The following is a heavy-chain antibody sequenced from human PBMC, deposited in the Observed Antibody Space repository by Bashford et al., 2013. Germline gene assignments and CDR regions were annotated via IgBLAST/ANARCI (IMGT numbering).Heavy chain of an antibody. CDR3: ARYDILTGSDY. CDR1: GGSISSGGYY. CDR2: IYYSGST. Sequence: SETLSLTCTVSGGSISSGGYYWSWIRQHPGKGLEWIGYIYYSGSTYYNPSLKSRVTISVDTSKNQFSLKLSSVTAADTAVYYCARYDILTGSDYWGQGTLVTVSS. V-gene: IGHV4-31*03. J-gene: IGHJ4*02. D-gene: IGHD3-9*01.